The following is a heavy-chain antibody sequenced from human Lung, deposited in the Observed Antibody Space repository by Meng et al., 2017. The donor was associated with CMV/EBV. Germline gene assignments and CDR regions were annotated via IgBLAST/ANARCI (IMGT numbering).Heavy chain of an antibody. CDR1: GYTLTSYD. V-gene: IGHV1-8*01. D-gene: IGHD2-2*01. Sequence: SLTLSCKASGYTLTSYDISCERQATGQGLEWMGWMNPESGNTGYARKFRGRVTFTRSTSITTAYMEPTSLRSEDTAVYYCARATRNQLLSDNWGQGTLVTVSS. CDR2: MNPESGNT. J-gene: IGHJ4*02. CDR3: ARATRNQLLSDN.